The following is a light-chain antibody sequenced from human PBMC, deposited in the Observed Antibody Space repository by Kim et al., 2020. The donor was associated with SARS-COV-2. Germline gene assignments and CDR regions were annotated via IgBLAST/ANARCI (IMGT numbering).Light chain of an antibody. CDR1: QSISTY. CDR3: QQSYSTPWT. Sequence: DIQMTQSPSSLSASVGDRVTITFRASQSISTYVNWYQQKPQRAPKLLINAASSLQSGVPSRFSGGGSGTDFTLTISTLQPEDFATYYCQQSYSTPWTFGHGTKVDIK. J-gene: IGKJ1*01. CDR2: AAS. V-gene: IGKV1-39*01.